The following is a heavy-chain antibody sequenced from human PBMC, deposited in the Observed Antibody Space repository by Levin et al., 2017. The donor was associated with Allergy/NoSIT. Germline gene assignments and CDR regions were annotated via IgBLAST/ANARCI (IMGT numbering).Heavy chain of an antibody. CDR1: GYTFTSYG. Sequence: ASVKVSCKASGYTFTSYGISWVRQAPGQGLEWMGWISAYNGNTNYAQKLQGRVTMTTDTSTSTAYMELRSLRSDDTAVYYCARDLGNYAAYYYDYYRDVWGKGTTVTVSS. CDR3: ARDLGNYAAYYYDYYRDV. V-gene: IGHV1-18*01. CDR2: ISAYNGNT. J-gene: IGHJ6*03. D-gene: IGHD1-7*01.